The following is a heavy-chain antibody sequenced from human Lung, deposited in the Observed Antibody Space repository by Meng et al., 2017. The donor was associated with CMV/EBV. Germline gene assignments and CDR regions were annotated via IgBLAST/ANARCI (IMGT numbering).Heavy chain of an antibody. CDR3: ASQEAGPYSGYEGRFDY. CDR2: IIPIFGTA. D-gene: IGHD5-12*01. J-gene: IGHJ4*02. V-gene: IGHV1-69*05. CDR1: GGTFSSYA. Sequence: SVKVSXKASGGTFSSYAISWVRQAPGQGLEWMGGIIPIFGTANYAQKFQGRVTITTDESTSTAYMELSSLRSEDTAVYYCASQEAGPYSGYEGRFDYWGQGTXVTGSS.